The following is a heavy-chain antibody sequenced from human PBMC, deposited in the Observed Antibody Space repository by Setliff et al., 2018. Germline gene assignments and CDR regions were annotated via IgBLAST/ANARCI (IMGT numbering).Heavy chain of an antibody. V-gene: IGHV1-3*01. CDR3: VRVDMVLSNFDF. D-gene: IGHD3-10*01. CDR2: SNAGNGNT. J-gene: IGHJ4*02. Sequence: ASVKVSCKASGYTFTSYAMHWVRQAPGQRLEWMGWSNAGNGNTKFSQSFQGRLSISSDTSASTVYMDLHNLGSEDTAVYFCVRVDMVLSNFDFWGQGTLVTVSS. CDR1: GYTFTSYA.